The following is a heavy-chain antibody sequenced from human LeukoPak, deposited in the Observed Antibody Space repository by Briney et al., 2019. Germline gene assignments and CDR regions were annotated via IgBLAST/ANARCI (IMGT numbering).Heavy chain of an antibody. J-gene: IGHJ4*02. CDR1: GITPSNYG. D-gene: IGHD3-10*01. Sequence: GGSLRLSCAVSGITPSNYGMSWVGHAPGKELEWGAGPSGSGGGANYADSVQGRFTISRDNPKNTLYLQMNSLRAEDTAVYFCAKRGVVIRVFLVGFHKEAYYFDSWGQGALVTVSS. CDR3: AKRGVVIRVFLVGFHKEAYYFDS. CDR2: PSGSGGGA. V-gene: IGHV3-23*01.